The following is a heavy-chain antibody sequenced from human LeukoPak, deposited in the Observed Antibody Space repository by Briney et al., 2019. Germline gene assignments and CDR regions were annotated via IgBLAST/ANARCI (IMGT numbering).Heavy chain of an antibody. D-gene: IGHD2-21*02. V-gene: IGHV3-48*02. CDR2: ISSSSSTI. CDR1: GFTFSSYS. Sequence: GGSLRRSCAASGFTFSSYSMNWVRQAPGKGLEWVSYISSSSSTIYYADSVKGRFTISRDNAKNSLYLQMNSLRDEDTAEYYCARGIVVVTATRQTFDPWGQGTLVTVSS. CDR3: ARGIVVVTATRQTFDP. J-gene: IGHJ5*02.